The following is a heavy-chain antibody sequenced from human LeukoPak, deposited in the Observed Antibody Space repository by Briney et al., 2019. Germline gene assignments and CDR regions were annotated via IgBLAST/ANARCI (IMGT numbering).Heavy chain of an antibody. CDR3: ARAVRCSGGSCYYFDY. CDR1: GYTFTSYD. V-gene: IGHV1-8*01. Sequence: ASVKVSCKASGYTFTSYDINWVRQAPGQGLEWMGWMNPNSGNTGYAQKFQGRVTMTRNTSISTAYMELSSLRSEDTAVYYCARAVRCSGGSCYYFDYWGQGTLVTVSS. CDR2: MNPNSGNT. J-gene: IGHJ4*02. D-gene: IGHD2-15*01.